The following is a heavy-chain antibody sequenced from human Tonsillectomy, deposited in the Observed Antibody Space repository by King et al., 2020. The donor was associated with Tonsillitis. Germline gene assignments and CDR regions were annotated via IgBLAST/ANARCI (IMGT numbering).Heavy chain of an antibody. J-gene: IGHJ4*02. CDR2: IYYSGST. CDR3: ERQWRYYGSGLYYFDY. Sequence: QLQESGPGLVKPSETLSLTCTVSGGPISSSSYYWGWIRQPPGKGLEWIGSIYYSGSTYYNPSLKNRVTISVDTSKNQFSLKQSPVTAADAAVYYCERQWRYYGSGLYYFDYWGQRTLVTVSS. D-gene: IGHD3-10*01. V-gene: IGHV4-39*01. CDR1: GGPISSSSYY.